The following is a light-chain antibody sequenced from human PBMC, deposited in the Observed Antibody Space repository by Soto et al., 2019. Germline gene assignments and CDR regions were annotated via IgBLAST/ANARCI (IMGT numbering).Light chain of an antibody. V-gene: IGKV3-20*01. CDR2: GTS. J-gene: IGKJ1*01. CDR1: QSVSSTY. CDR3: QYYGTSPRT. Sequence: EIVLTQSPGTLSLFPGERATLSCRASQSVSSTYLAWYQHKPGQAPRLLIYGTSNRPAAFPERFSGSGSGTDFTLTISRLEPEDFAVYYCQYYGTSPRTFGQGTKVEI.